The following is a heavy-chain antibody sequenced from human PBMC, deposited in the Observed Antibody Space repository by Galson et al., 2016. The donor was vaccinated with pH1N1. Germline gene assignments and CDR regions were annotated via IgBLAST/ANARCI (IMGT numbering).Heavy chain of an antibody. Sequence: SGGIFNSFGISWVRQAPGQGLEWMGGIVAIFGTTNYAQKFQGRVTITADKSSSTVYMEVNRLTSQDTAVYYCARGYSYHNNDGFDLWGQGTMVTVSA. V-gene: IGHV1-69*06. D-gene: IGHD5-18*01. CDR2: IVAIFGTT. CDR1: GGIFNSFG. CDR3: ARGYSYHNNDGFDL. J-gene: IGHJ3*01.